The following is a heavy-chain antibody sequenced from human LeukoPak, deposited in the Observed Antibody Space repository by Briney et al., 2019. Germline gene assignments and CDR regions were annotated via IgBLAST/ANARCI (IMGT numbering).Heavy chain of an antibody. J-gene: IGHJ4*02. CDR3: ARDALTDDY. CDR2: ISSSGSTI. Sequence: GGSLRLSCAASGFTFSSYGMHWVRQAPGKGLEWVSYISSSGSTIYYADSVKGRFTISRDNAKNSLYLQMNSLRAEDTAVYYCARDALTDDYWGQGTLVTVSS. CDR1: GFTFSSYG. D-gene: IGHD3-9*01. V-gene: IGHV3-48*04.